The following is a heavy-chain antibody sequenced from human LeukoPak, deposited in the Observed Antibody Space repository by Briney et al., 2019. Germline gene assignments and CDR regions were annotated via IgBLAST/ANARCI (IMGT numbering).Heavy chain of an antibody. J-gene: IGHJ6*03. CDR1: GFTFSNYG. D-gene: IGHD2-2*01. Sequence: GGSLRLSCAASGFTFSNYGMSWVRQAPGKGLEWVSTISGSGGTTYYADSLKGRFTISRDNSRNTLYLQMNSLRAEDTAVYYCAKGPKSYCSSTSCYFYYYYYMDVWGKGTTVTVSS. CDR3: AKGPKSYCSSTSCYFYYYYYMDV. CDR2: ISGSGGTT. V-gene: IGHV3-23*01.